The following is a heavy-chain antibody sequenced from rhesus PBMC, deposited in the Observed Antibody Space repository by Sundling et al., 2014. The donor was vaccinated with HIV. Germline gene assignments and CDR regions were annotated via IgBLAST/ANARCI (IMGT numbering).Heavy chain of an antibody. CDR1: GFTFSSYY. V-gene: IGHV3-8*01. D-gene: IGHD6-31*01. CDR2: INPGGSST. CDR3: ATDIGLATDY. Sequence: EVQLVESGGGLIQPGGSLRLSCTGSGFTFSSYYMYWVRQAPGRGLEWVSVINPGGSSTWYTDSVKGRFTISKENAKNTLYLQMDSLRAEDTAVYYCATDIGLATDYWGQGVLVTVSS. J-gene: IGHJ4*01.